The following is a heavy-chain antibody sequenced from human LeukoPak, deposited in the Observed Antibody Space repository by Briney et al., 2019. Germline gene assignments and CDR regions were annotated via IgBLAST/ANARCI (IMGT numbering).Heavy chain of an antibody. D-gene: IGHD6-13*01. CDR1: GGSISSYY. CDR3: AMHTVIASSWSLDY. V-gene: IGHV4-59*08. Sequence: MTSETLSLTCSVSGGSISSYYWSWVRQPPGKGLEWIGYMHYSGSTNYNPSLKSRVTISVDTSKNQLSLKLTSVTAADTAVYYCAMHTVIASSWSLDYWGQGTLVTVSS. J-gene: IGHJ4*02. CDR2: MHYSGST.